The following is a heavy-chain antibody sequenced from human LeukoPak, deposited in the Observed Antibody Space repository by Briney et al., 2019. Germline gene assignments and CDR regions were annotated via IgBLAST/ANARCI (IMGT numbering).Heavy chain of an antibody. CDR1: GYTFTGYY. D-gene: IGHD4-17*01. J-gene: IGHJ4*02. CDR2: INPNSGGT. CDR3: ARDIEGDYGDYVSVSGY. V-gene: IGHV1-2*02. Sequence: GASVKVSCKASGYTFTGYYMHWVRQAPGQGLEWMGWINPNSGGTNYAQKFQGRVTMIRDTSISTAYMELSRLRSDDTAVYYCARDIEGDYGDYVSVSGYWGQGTLVTVCS.